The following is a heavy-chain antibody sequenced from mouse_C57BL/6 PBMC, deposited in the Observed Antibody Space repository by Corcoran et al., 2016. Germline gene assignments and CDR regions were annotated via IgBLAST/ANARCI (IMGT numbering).Heavy chain of an antibody. V-gene: IGHV9-3*01. CDR1: GYTFTTYG. CDR3: ARRTGTGYFDY. D-gene: IGHD4-1*01. CDR2: INTYSGVP. J-gene: IGHJ2*01. Sequence: QIQLVQSGPELKKPGETVKISCQASGYTFTTYGMSWVKQAPGKGLKWMGWINTYSGVPTYADDFKGRFAFSLETSASTAYLKINNLKNDDTATYCCARRTGTGYFDYWGQGTTITVSS.